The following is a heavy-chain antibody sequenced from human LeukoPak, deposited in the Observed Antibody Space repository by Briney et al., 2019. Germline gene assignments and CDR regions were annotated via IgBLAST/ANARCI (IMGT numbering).Heavy chain of an antibody. Sequence: GGSLRLSCAASGFTFDDYGMSWVRQAPGKGLVWVSYINTDGSATTYADSVKGRFTISRDNAKNTVYLQMNNLGGEDTAVYYCARSRYNWNCADSWGRGTLVTVSS. CDR3: ARSRYNWNCADS. V-gene: IGHV3-74*01. CDR1: GFTFDDYG. D-gene: IGHD1-20*01. J-gene: IGHJ4*02. CDR2: INTDGSAT.